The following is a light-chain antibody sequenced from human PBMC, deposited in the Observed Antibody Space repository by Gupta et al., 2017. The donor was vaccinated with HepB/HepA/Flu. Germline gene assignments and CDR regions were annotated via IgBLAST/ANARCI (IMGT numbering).Light chain of an antibody. V-gene: IGKV3-11*01. CDR1: QSVSSY. J-gene: IGKJ4*01. Sequence: VLTQSPATLSLSPGERATLSCRASQSVSSYLAWYQQKPGQAPRLLIYDASNRATGIPARFSGSGSGTDFSLTISSLEPEDFAVYYCQQRSNWPPITFGGGTKVEIK. CDR3: QQRSNWPPIT. CDR2: DAS.